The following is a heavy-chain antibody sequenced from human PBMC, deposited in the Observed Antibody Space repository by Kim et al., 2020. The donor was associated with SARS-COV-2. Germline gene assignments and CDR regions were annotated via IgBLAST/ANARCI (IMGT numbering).Heavy chain of an antibody. CDR1: GFTVSSSY. V-gene: IGHV3-53*01. Sequence: GGSLRLSCAASGFTVSSSYMSWVRQAPGKGLEWLSLIFTTGATYYADSVKGRFTISRDTSKNTLYLEMSSLRGEDTAVYYCARGDTVRHFDDWGQGTLLTVS. D-gene: IGHD1-26*01. J-gene: IGHJ4*02. CDR3: ARGDTVRHFDD. CDR2: IFTTGAT.